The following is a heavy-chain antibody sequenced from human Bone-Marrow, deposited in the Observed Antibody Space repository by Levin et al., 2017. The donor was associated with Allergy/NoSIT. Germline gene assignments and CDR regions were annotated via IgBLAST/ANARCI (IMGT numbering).Heavy chain of an antibody. Sequence: SCAVEGGSFIGYYWSWIRQPPGKGLEWIWGVHSSGSSDYNPSLESRVNIVLDTSKTQFSLKLNSVTAADTAVYYCARGHSTSGFDYWGQGALVTISS. CDR2: VHSSGSS. CDR1: GGSFIGYY. J-gene: IGHJ4*02. CDR3: ARGHSTSGFDY. D-gene: IGHD2/OR15-2a*01. V-gene: IGHV4-34*01.